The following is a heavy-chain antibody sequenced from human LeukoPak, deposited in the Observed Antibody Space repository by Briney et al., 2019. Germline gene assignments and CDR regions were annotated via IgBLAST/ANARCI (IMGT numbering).Heavy chain of an antibody. V-gene: IGHV1-8*03. J-gene: IGHJ6*03. CDR3: AREYQLLGYYYYMDV. D-gene: IGHD2-2*01. Sequence: ASVKDSCKASGYTFTSYDINWVRQATGQGLEWMGWMNPNSGNTGYAQKFQGRVTITRNTSISTAYMELSSLRSEDTAVYYCAREYQLLGYYYYMDVWGKGTTVTVSS. CDR2: MNPNSGNT. CDR1: GYTFTSYD.